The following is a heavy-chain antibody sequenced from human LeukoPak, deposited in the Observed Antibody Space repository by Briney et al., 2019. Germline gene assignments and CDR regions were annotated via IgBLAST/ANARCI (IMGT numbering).Heavy chain of an antibody. CDR3: ARDPWAGLLDKGNYMDV. Sequence: GGSLRLSCAASGFSFSYNAMAWVRQAPGKGLEWVSGILGSGGSKYYADSVKGRFTISRDNSKNTLYLQMNSLRVEDTAVYYCARDPWAGLLDKGNYMDVWGKGTTVTVSS. V-gene: IGHV3-23*01. CDR1: GFSFSYNA. J-gene: IGHJ6*03. D-gene: IGHD2-15*01. CDR2: ILGSGGSK.